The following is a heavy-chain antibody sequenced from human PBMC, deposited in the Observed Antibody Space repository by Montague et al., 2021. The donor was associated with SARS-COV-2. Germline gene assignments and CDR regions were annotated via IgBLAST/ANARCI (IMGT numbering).Heavy chain of an antibody. CDR2: VNQSGRTT. Sequence: SETLSLTCAVYGGSLTNHYWTWVRQPPGNGLEWVGEVNQSGRTTRYNSSLRSLVTISVDRYNNLVSMTLDSVTAADTVVYYCARVPLHFDGFDYGGQGSLVTVSS. CDR3: ARVPLHFDGFDY. CDR1: GGSLTNHY. J-gene: IGHJ4*02. D-gene: IGHD3-9*01. V-gene: IGHV4-34*01.